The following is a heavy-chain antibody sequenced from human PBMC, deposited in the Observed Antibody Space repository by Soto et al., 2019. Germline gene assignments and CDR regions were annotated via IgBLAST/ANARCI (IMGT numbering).Heavy chain of an antibody. CDR3: ARAKVGYCSSTSCYVGYYYYGMDV. CDR2: IYYSGST. CDR1: GGSISSGGYY. J-gene: IGHJ6*02. Sequence: QVQLQESGPGLVKPSQTLSLTCTVSGGSISSGGYYWSWIRQHPGKGLEWLGYIYYSGSTYYNPSLKSLVTISVDTSKNQFSLKLSSVTAADTAVYYCARAKVGYCSSTSCYVGYYYYGMDVWGQGTTVTVAS. D-gene: IGHD2-2*01. V-gene: IGHV4-31*01.